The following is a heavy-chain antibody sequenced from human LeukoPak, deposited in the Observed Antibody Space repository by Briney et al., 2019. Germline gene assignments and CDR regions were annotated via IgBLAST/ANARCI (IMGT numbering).Heavy chain of an antibody. Sequence: GGSLRLSCAASGFTFSSYSMNWVRQAPGKGLEWVSSISSSSSYIYYADSVKGRFTLSRDNAKNSLYLQMNSRRAEDTAVYYCARGVLTGDPDYWGQGTLVTVSS. V-gene: IGHV3-21*01. CDR3: ARGVLTGDPDY. D-gene: IGHD7-27*01. CDR2: ISSSSSYI. J-gene: IGHJ4*02. CDR1: GFTFSSYS.